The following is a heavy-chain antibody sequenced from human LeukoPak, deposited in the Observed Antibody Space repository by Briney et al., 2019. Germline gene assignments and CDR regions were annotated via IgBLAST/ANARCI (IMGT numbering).Heavy chain of an antibody. Sequence: SETLSLTCTVSGGSISSSSYYWGWIRQPPGKGLEWIGSIYYSGSTYYNPSLKSRVTISVDTSKNQFSLKLSSVTAADTAVYYCARVISGYYDSKRIDYWGQGTLVTGSS. V-gene: IGHV4-39*07. CDR3: ARVISGYYDSKRIDY. CDR2: IYYSGST. D-gene: IGHD3-22*01. J-gene: IGHJ4*02. CDR1: GGSISSSSYY.